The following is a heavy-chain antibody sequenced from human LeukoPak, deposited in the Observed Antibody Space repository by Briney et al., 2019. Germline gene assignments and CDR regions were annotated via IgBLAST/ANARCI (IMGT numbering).Heavy chain of an antibody. CDR2: IYKSGDT. V-gene: IGHV4-28*01. J-gene: IGHJ4*02. D-gene: IGHD4-17*01. Sequence: SETLSLTCAVSGYSISSDNWWGWIRQPPGKGLEWVGYIYKSGDTFYNPSLTSRVTMSLDTSKNQFSLKLSSVTAADTAVYYCARFCSDYGDYKYYFRQGRYYFDYWGQGTLVTVSS. CDR1: GYSISSDNW. CDR3: ARFCSDYGDYKYYFRQGRYYFDY.